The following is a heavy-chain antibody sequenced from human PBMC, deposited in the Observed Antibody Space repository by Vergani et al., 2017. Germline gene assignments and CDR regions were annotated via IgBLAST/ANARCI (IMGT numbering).Heavy chain of an antibody. Sequence: QVQLVQSGAEVKKPGSSVKVSCKASGGTFSSYAISWVRQAPGQGLEWMGRIIPIFGTANYAQKFQGRVPITADESTSTAYMELSSLRSADTAVYYCARDALVVVAATFSGGSWFDPWGQGTLVTVSS. V-gene: IGHV1-69*13. CDR1: GGTFSSYA. D-gene: IGHD2-15*01. J-gene: IGHJ5*02. CDR2: IIPIFGTA. CDR3: ARDALVVVAATFSGGSWFDP.